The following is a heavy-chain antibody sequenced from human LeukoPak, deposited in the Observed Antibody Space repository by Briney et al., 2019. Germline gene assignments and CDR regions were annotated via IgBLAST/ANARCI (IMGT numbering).Heavy chain of an antibody. CDR1: GGSISSYY. CDR3: ARRIAARPGGFDYYYMDV. J-gene: IGHJ6*03. V-gene: IGHV4-4*09. CDR2: IYTSGST. Sequence: SETLSLTCTVSGGSISSYYWSWIRQPPGKGLEWIGYIYTSGSTNYNPSLKSRVTISVDTSKNQFSLKLSSVTAADTAVYYCARRIAARPGGFDYYYMDVWGKGTTVTVSS. D-gene: IGHD6-6*01.